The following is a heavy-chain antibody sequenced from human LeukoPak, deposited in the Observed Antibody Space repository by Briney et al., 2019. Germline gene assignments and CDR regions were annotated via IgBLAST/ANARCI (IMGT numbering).Heavy chain of an antibody. CDR1: GFTFSSYA. CDR2: ISYDGSNK. D-gene: IGHD6-13*01. CDR3: ARGGYSIRDAFDI. Sequence: PGGSLRLSCAASGFTFSSYAMHWVRQAPGKGLEWVAVISYDGSNKYYADSVKGRFTISRDNSKNTLYLQMNSLRAEDTAVYYCARGGYSIRDAFDIWGQGTMVTVSS. V-gene: IGHV3-30*04. J-gene: IGHJ3*02.